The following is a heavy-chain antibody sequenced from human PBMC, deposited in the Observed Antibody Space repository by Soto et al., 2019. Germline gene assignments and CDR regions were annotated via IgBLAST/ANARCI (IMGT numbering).Heavy chain of an antibody. CDR3: ARAYGWLQFTERYWYFDL. CDR1: GGSISGGGYY. J-gene: IGHJ2*01. D-gene: IGHD5-12*01. CDR2: IYYSGST. Sequence: QVQLQESGPGLVKPSQTLSLTCNVSGGSISGGGYYWNWIRQHPGKGLEWIGNIYYSGSTYYNPSLQSRVTISVDTSKNQLSLKLRSVTAADTAMYYCARAYGWLQFTERYWYFDLWGRGTLVIVSS. V-gene: IGHV4-31*03.